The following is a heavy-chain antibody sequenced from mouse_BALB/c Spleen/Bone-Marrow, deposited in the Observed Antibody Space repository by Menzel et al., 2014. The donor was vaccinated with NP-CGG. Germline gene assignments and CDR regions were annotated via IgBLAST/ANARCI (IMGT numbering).Heavy chain of an antibody. CDR1: GYTFTDYE. Sequence: VQGVESGAELVRPGASVKLSCKALGYTFTDYEMHWVKQTPEHGLGWIGAIHPGSGGTAYNQKFKGKATLTADKSSSTAYMELSSLTSEDSAVYHCTRGGLRHYAMDYWGQGTSVTVSS. V-gene: IGHV1-15*01. CDR3: TRGGLRHYAMDY. CDR2: IHPGSGGT. D-gene: IGHD2-4*01. J-gene: IGHJ4*01.